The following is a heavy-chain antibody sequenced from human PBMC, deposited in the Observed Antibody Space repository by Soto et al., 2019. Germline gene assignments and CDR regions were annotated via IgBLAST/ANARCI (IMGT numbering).Heavy chain of an antibody. V-gene: IGHV3-23*01. CDR3: ARESEDLTSNFDY. CDR1: GFTFSGYA. CDR2: INGGADRT. Sequence: GGSLRLSCAASGFTFSGYAMSWVRQAPGKGLEWVSTINGGADRTYYAESVKGRFTISRDNAKNSLYLEMNSLRAEDTAVYYCARESEDLTSNFDYWGQGTLVTVS. J-gene: IGHJ4*02.